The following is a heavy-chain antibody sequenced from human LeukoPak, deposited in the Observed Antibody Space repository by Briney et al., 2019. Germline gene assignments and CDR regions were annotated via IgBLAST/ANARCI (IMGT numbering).Heavy chain of an antibody. Sequence: PGGSLRLSCAASGFTFSSYSMNWARQAPGMGLEWVAYITSGSSAIYFADSVKGRFTISRDNAKNSLYLQMNSLRDEDSAVYYCARDQGIFDYWGQGTLVTVSS. J-gene: IGHJ4*02. CDR2: ITSGSSAI. CDR1: GFTFSSYS. V-gene: IGHV3-48*02. CDR3: ARDQGIFDY.